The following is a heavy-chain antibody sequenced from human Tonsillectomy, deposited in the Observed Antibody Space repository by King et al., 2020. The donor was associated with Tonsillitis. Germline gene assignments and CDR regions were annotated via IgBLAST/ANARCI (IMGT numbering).Heavy chain of an antibody. Sequence: VQLVDSGGGLVQPGGSLRLSGAASGFTFSSYDMNWVGQAPGKGLEWVSAISGSGGSTYYADSVKGRFTISRDNSKNTLYLQMNRLRADDTAVYYCAKANNVGGSFSYWYFDLWGRGTLVTVPS. CDR1: GFTFSSYD. CDR2: ISGSGGST. D-gene: IGHD1-26*01. J-gene: IGHJ2*01. CDR3: AKANNVGGSFSYWYFDL. V-gene: IGHV3-23*04.